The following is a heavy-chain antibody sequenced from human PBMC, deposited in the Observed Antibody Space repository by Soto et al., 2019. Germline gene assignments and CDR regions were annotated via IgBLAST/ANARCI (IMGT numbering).Heavy chain of an antibody. CDR2: FDPEDGET. J-gene: IGHJ4*02. CDR3: ATGRAAAAGNAGTPDY. Sequence: GASVKVSCKVSGYTLTELSMHWARQAPGKGLEWMGGFDPEDGETIYAQKFQGRVTMTEDTSTDTAYMELSSLRSEDTAVYYCATGRAAAAGNAGTPDYWGQGTLVTVSS. CDR1: GYTLTELS. V-gene: IGHV1-24*01. D-gene: IGHD6-13*01.